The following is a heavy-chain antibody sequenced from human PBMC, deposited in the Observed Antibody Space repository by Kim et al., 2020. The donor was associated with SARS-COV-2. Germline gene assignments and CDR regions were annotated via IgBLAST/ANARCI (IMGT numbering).Heavy chain of an antibody. J-gene: IGHJ3*02. D-gene: IGHD1-1*01. CDR3: TRIPATTLAFWDAFDI. Sequence: SVKRRFTISRDDSKNTAYLEMSGLKTEDTAIYFCTRIPATTLAFWDAFDIWGQGTMVTVSS. V-gene: IGHV3-73*01.